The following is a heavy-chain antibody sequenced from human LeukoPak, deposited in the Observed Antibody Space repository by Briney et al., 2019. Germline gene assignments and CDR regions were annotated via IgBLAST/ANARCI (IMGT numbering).Heavy chain of an antibody. CDR1: GYTFTSYG. CDR2: ISAYNGNT. D-gene: IGHD3-10*01. V-gene: IGHV1-18*04. Sequence: ASVKVSCKASGYTFTSYGISWVRQAPGQGLEWMGWISAYNGNTNYAQKLQGRVTMTTDTSTSTAYMELRSLRSDDTAVYYCARGPAGGYYRSGSYFDYWGQGTLVTVSS. J-gene: IGHJ4*02. CDR3: ARGPAGGYYRSGSYFDY.